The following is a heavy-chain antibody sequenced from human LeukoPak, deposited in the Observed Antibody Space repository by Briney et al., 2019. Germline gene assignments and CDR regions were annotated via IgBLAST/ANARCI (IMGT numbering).Heavy chain of an antibody. J-gene: IGHJ4*02. Sequence: QPGRSLRLSCTASGFTFGDYTMSWVRQAPGKGLEWVANIKQDGSEKYYVDSVKGRFTISRDDAKNSLYLQMNSLRAEDTAVYYCARDRVGGSYNYWGQGTLVTVSS. V-gene: IGHV3-7*01. CDR1: GFTFGDYT. CDR2: IKQDGSEK. CDR3: ARDRVGGSYNY. D-gene: IGHD1-26*01.